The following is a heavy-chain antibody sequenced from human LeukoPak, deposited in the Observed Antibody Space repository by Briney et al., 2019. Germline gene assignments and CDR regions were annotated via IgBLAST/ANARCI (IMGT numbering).Heavy chain of an antibody. CDR2: TIPIFGTA. J-gene: IGHJ6*04. V-gene: IGHV1-69*06. CDR3: ARGRFGELYYYYGMDV. Sequence: ASVKVSCKASGGTFSSYAISWVRQAPGQGPEWMGGTIPIFGTANYAQKFQGRVTITADKSTSTAYMELSSLRSEDTAVYYCARGRFGELYYYYGMDVWGKGTTVTVSS. CDR1: GGTFSSYA. D-gene: IGHD3-10*01.